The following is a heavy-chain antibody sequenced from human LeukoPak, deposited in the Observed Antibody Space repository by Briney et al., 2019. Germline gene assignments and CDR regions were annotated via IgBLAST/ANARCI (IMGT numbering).Heavy chain of an antibody. CDR2: IYYSGII. CDR1: GGSISSSSYY. CDR3: ARENSPEAFDF. D-gene: IGHD1-14*01. J-gene: IGHJ3*01. Sequence: PETLSLTCSVSGGSISSSSYYWGWIRQPPGKGLEWIGSIYYSGIIYYNPSLKSRVTISVDTSKNQFSLKVSSVTAADTAVYYCARENSPEAFDFWGQGRMVIVSS. V-gene: IGHV4-39*02.